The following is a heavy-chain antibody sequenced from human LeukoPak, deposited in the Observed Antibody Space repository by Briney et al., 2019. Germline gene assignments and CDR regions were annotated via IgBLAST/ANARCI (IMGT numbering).Heavy chain of an antibody. J-gene: IGHJ4*02. V-gene: IGHV3-74*01. CDR1: RFTFSSYW. CDR3: EHFGSGWVNDC. Sequence: PGGSLRLSCAASRFTFSSYWMHWVPQAPGKGLVWVARINTDGSTTGYTDSVKGRFAISRDNAKNTLYLQMNSLRVEDTSVYYCEHFGSGWVNDCWGQGILVTVSS. D-gene: IGHD6-19*01. CDR2: INTDGSTT.